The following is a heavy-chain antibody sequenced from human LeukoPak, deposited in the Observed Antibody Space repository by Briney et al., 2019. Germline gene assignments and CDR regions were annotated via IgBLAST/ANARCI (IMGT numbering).Heavy chain of an antibody. J-gene: IGHJ3*02. CDR2: IWYDGSNK. CDR3: ARGPSSNWNDNQRAFDI. CDR1: GLTFSSYG. V-gene: IGHV3-33*01. D-gene: IGHD1-1*01. Sequence: GRSLRLSCAASGLTFSSYGTHWVRQAPGKGLEWVAVIWYDGSNKYYADSVKGRFTISRDNSKNTLYLQMNSLRAEDTAVYYCARGPSSNWNDNQRAFDIWGQGTMVTVSS.